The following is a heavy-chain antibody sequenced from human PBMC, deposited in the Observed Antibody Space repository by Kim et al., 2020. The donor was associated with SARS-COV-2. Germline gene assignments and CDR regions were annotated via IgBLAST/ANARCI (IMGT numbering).Heavy chain of an antibody. D-gene: IGHD2-15*01. Sequence: AVSVKSRTTINPDTSKSQFSLRLNSVTPEDTAVYYCARDPCSGGSCYFDYWGQGTLVTVSS. CDR3: ARDPCSGGSCYFDY. J-gene: IGHJ4*02. V-gene: IGHV6-1*01.